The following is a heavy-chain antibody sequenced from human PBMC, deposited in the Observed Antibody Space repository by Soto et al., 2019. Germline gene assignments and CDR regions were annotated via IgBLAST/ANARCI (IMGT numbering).Heavy chain of an antibody. Sequence: VQLVESGGGLVQPGGSLKLSCAASGFTFSGSAMHWVRQASGKGLEWVGRIRSKANSYATAYAASVKGRFTISRDDSKNTAYLQMNSLKTEDTAVYYCTRQVAHYYDSSGYYYAFDYWGQGTLVTVSS. V-gene: IGHV3-73*02. CDR3: TRQVAHYYDSSGYYYAFDY. CDR2: IRSKANSYAT. CDR1: GFTFSGSA. D-gene: IGHD3-22*01. J-gene: IGHJ4*02.